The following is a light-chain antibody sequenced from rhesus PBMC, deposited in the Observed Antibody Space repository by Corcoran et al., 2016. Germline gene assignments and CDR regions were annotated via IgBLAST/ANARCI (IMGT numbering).Light chain of an antibody. CDR3: SAYAGSNTYI. V-gene: IGLV2-23*01. CDR1: SNDVGGYDY. Sequence: QAALTQPPSVPGSPGQSVTISCPRTSNDVGGYDYVSWYQQAPGTAPKLKIYEVRSRPPGVSDRFSGSRSGNTASLTISGLQAEDEADYYCSAYAGSNTYIFGVGTRLTVL. J-gene: IGLJ1*01. CDR2: EVR.